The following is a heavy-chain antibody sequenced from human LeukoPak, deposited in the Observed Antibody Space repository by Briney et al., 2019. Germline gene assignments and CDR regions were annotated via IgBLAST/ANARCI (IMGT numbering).Heavy chain of an antibody. Sequence: GGSLRLSCVVSGLTFNTYSMSWVRQAPGKGLEWVSYISSSSSAIYYADSVQGRFTISRDNAKNSLYLQMDSLRVEDTAVYYCARDPRYSSSWSQGDYMDVWGKGTTVTVSS. CDR3: ARDPRYSSSWSQGDYMDV. CDR1: GLTFNTYS. J-gene: IGHJ6*03. V-gene: IGHV3-48*01. D-gene: IGHD6-13*01. CDR2: ISSSSSAI.